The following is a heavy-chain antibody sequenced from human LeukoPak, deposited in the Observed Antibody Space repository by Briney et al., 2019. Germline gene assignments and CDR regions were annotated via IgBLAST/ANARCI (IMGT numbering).Heavy chain of an antibody. CDR3: AKLSGAWSGYYAYDY. D-gene: IGHD3-3*01. V-gene: IGHV3-23*01. Sequence: GGSLRLSCAASGFTFSSYAMSWVRQAPGKGLEWASAISGSGGSTYYADSVKGRFTISRDNSKNTLYLQMNSLRAEDTAVYYCAKLSGAWSGYYAYDYWGQGTLVTVSS. J-gene: IGHJ4*02. CDR2: ISGSGGST. CDR1: GFTFSSYA.